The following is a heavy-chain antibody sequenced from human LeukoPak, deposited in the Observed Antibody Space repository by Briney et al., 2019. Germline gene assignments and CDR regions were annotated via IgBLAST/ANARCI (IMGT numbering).Heavy chain of an antibody. J-gene: IGHJ5*02. CDR2: ISSSGSTI. V-gene: IGHV3-48*04. D-gene: IGHD6-13*01. Sequence: GGSLRLSCAASGFSFSSYSMNWVRQAPGKGLEWVSYISSSGSTIYYADSVKGRFTISRDNAKNSLYLQMNSLRAEDTAVYYCARGARGSSSAAMVNWFDPWGQGTLVTVSS. CDR3: ARGARGSSSAAMVNWFDP. CDR1: GFSFSSYS.